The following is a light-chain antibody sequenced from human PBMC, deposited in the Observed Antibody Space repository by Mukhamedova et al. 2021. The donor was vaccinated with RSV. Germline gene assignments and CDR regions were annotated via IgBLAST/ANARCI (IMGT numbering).Light chain of an antibody. CDR1: QSTWDSSNNKNY. J-gene: IGKJ4*01. Sequence: QSTWDSSNNKNYLAWYQQKPARSPKLLTYWASTRESGVPDRFTGNASGTALTLTISSLQAEDVAVYYCQPYYSTPLTFGGGTKVAIK. V-gene: IGKV4-1*01. CDR3: QPYYSTPLT. CDR2: WAS.